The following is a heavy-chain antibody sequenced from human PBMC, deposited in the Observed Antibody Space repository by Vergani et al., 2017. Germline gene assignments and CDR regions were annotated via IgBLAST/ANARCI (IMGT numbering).Heavy chain of an antibody. D-gene: IGHD3-10*01. J-gene: IGHJ6*03. CDR1: GFTFADYT. CDR3: ARGRGRCMDV. CDR2: SSWNVGQI. Sequence: DVQMVESGGGLVRPGKSLELSCEASGFTFADYTMHWVRQAPGKGLEWVSGSSWNVGQIGYADSVKGRLTTSRDDAKNSLTLQMSSLRPEYTAVYYCARGRGRCMDVWGKGATVTVSS. V-gene: IGHV3-9*01.